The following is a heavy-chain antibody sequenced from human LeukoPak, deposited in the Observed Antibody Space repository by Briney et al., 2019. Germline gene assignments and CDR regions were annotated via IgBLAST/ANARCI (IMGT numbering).Heavy chain of an antibody. Sequence: TSETLSLTCTVSGGSISSYYWSWIRQPPGKGLEWIGYIYYSGSTNYNPSLKSRVTISVDTSKNQFSLKLSSVTAADTAVYYCASRHDYYGSGSYYSDAFDIWGQGTMVTVSS. CDR1: GGSISSYY. CDR3: ASRHDYYGSGSYYSDAFDI. CDR2: IYYSGST. V-gene: IGHV4-59*01. J-gene: IGHJ3*02. D-gene: IGHD3-10*01.